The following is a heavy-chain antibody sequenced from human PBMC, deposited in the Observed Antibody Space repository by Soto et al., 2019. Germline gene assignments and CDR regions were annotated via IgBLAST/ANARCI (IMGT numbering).Heavy chain of an antibody. J-gene: IGHJ1*01. D-gene: IGHD2-15*01. CDR2: ISAYNDDT. CDR1: GYTFSSYA. CDR3: ARGSLGYCGGGTCYTSDFQH. Sequence: ASVKVSCKASGYTFSSYAMHWVRQAPGQGLEWMGWISAYNDDTNYAQKLQGRVTMTTDTSTSTAYMELRSLRSDDTAVYYCARGSLGYCGGGTCYTSDFQHWGQGTLVTSPQ. V-gene: IGHV1-18*01.